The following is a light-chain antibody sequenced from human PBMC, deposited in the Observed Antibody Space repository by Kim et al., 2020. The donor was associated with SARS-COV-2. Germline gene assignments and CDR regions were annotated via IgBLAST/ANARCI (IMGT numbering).Light chain of an antibody. Sequence: DIQMTQSPSSLSASVGDRVTITCQASQDIGTSLSWYRQKPGKAPEFLIYDASTLEVGVPSRFDGRGSGTHFTFIISSLQPEDLATYYCQQCDSFPITFGQGTRLEIK. CDR3: QQCDSFPIT. J-gene: IGKJ5*01. V-gene: IGKV1-33*01. CDR1: QDIGTS. CDR2: DAS.